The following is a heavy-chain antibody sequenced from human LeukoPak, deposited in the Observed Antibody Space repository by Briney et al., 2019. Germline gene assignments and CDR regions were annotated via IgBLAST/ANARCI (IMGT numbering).Heavy chain of an antibody. CDR1: GYTFTSYY. V-gene: IGHV1-46*01. CDR2: INPSGDST. D-gene: IGHD6-19*01. CDR3: ATPYSGLPGYYYGMDV. Sequence: ASVKVSCKASGYTFTSYYMHWVRQAPGQGLEWMGIINPSGDSTSYAQKFQGRVTMTRDTSTSTVYMELSSLRSEDTAVYYCATPYSGLPGYYYGMDVWGQGTTVTVSS. J-gene: IGHJ6*02.